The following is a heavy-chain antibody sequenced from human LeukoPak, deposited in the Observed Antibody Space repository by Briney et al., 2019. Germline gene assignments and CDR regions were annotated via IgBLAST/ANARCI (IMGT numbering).Heavy chain of an antibody. V-gene: IGHV4-59*08. D-gene: IGHD1-26*01. J-gene: IGHJ4*02. CDR3: ARRCGSSLACFDY. CDR2: IYYSGST. Sequence: SETLSLTCTVSGGSISSYYWSWIRQPPGKGLEWIGYIYYSGSTNYNPSLKSRVTISVDTSKNQFSLKLSSVTAADTAVYYCARRCGSSLACFDYWGQGTLVTVSS. CDR1: GGSISSYY.